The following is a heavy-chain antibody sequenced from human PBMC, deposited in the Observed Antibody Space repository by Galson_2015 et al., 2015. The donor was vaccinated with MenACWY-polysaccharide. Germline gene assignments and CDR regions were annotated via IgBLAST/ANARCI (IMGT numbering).Heavy chain of an antibody. J-gene: IGHJ4*02. CDR1: GYTFTTYD. Sequence: SVKVSCKASGYTFTTYDINWVRQATGQGLEWMGWMNPNSGDTGYAQKFQGRVTMTRDSSISTAYMELSGLRSEDTAMYYCARTCSARSCSDFDYWGQGTLVTVSS. D-gene: IGHD2-15*01. V-gene: IGHV1-8*02. CDR3: ARTCSARSCSDFDY. CDR2: MNPNSGDT.